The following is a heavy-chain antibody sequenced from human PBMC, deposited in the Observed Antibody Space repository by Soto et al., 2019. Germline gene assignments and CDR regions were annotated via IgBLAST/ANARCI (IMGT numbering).Heavy chain of an antibody. V-gene: IGHV3-21*01. D-gene: IGHD2-2*01. CDR1: GFTFSSYS. J-gene: IGHJ6*02. Sequence: EVQLVESGGGLVKPGGSLRLSCAASGFTFSSYSMNWVRQAPGKGLEWVSSISSSSSYIYYADSVKGRFTISRDNAKNSLYLQMNSLRAEDTAVYYCARLGYCSSTSCSIYYYYGMDVWGQGTTVTVSS. CDR3: ARLGYCSSTSCSIYYYYGMDV. CDR2: ISSSSSYI.